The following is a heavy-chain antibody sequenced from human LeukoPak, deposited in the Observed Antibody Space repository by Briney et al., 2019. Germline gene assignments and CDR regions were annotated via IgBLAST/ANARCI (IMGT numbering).Heavy chain of an antibody. J-gene: IGHJ4*02. D-gene: IGHD1-26*01. Sequence: AGGSLRLSCVASGLTFSSYWMNWVRQVPGKGLEWVAHIKEDGSEKYYVDSVKGRFTISRDNAKNSLYLQMNSLRAEDTAVYYCARDLVNYWGQGTLVTVSS. CDR1: GLTFSSYW. CDR2: IKEDGSEK. V-gene: IGHV3-7*04. CDR3: ARDLVNY.